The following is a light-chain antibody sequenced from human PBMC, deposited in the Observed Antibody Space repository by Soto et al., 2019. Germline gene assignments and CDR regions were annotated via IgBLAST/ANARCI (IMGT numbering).Light chain of an antibody. CDR3: QQYYSYPRT. V-gene: IGKV3-15*01. Sequence: EIVLTQSPATLSLSPVDRATLSCMASQSVSSYLAWYQQKPGQAPRLLIYGASTRATGIPARFSGSGSGTEFTLTINSLQSEDFATYYCQQYYSYPRTFGQGTKVDI. CDR1: QSVSSY. CDR2: GAS. J-gene: IGKJ1*01.